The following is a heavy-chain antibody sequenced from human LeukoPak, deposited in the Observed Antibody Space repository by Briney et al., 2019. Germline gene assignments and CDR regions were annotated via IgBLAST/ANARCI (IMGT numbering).Heavy chain of an antibody. J-gene: IGHJ4*02. CDR1: GFNFRNYG. CDR3: ARDHSSGWYNMGKRMADFDY. CDR2: ISASGTTI. V-gene: IGHV3-48*03. Sequence: GGSLRLSCVASGFNFRNYGLNWVRQAPGQGLQWVSYISASGTTIYYTDSVKGRFTISRDNAKNSLYLQMNSLRAEDTAVYYCARDHSSGWYNMGKRMADFDYWGQGTLVTVSS. D-gene: IGHD6-19*01.